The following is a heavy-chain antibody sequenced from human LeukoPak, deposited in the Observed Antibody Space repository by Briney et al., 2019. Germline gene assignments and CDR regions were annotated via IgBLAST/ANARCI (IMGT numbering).Heavy chain of an antibody. V-gene: IGHV4-39*01. D-gene: IGHD6-13*01. CDR3: ARGPTSLYSSSWWYHFDY. CDR1: GGSISSSSYY. CDR2: IYYSGST. J-gene: IGHJ4*02. Sequence: SSETLSLTCTVSGGSISSSSYYWGWIRQPPGKGLEWIGSIYYSGSTYYNPSLKSRVTISVDTSKNQFSLKLSSVTAADTAVYYCARGPTSLYSSSWWYHFDYWGQGTLVTVSS.